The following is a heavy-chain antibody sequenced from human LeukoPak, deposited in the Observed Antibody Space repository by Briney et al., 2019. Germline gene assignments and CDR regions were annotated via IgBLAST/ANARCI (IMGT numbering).Heavy chain of an antibody. V-gene: IGHV4-39*01. J-gene: IGHJ5*02. D-gene: IGHD2-15*01. CDR2: IFYSGRT. Sequence: SETLSLTCTVSGGSISSSTYYWGWIRQPPGKGLEWIGSIFYSGRTYYNPSLKSRVTISVDTSKNQFSLKLSSVTAADTAVYYCARRSIYCSGGSCWQTNWFDPWGQGTLVTVSS. CDR1: GGSISSSTYY. CDR3: ARRSIYCSGGSCWQTNWFDP.